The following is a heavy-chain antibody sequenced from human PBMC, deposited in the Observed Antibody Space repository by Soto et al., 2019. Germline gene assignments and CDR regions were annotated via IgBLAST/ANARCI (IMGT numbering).Heavy chain of an antibody. V-gene: IGHV4-4*07. CDR3: ARSVDTAMVYYFDY. D-gene: IGHD5-18*01. CDR2: IYTSEST. Sequence: SETLSLTCTVSGGSISSYYWSWIRQPAGKGLEWIGRIYTSESTNYNPSLKSRVTMSLDTSKNQFSLKLSSVTAADTAVYYCARSVDTAMVYYFDYWGQGTLVTVSS. J-gene: IGHJ4*02. CDR1: GGSISSYY.